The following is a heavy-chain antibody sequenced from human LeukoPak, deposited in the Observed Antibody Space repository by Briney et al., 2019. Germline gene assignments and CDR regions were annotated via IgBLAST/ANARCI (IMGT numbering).Heavy chain of an antibody. Sequence: GGSLRLSCAASGFTISSYGMHWVRQAPGKGLEWVAFIRYDGSNKYYADSVKGRFTISRDNSKNTLYLQMNSLRAEDTAVYYCAKDGESGIQYTQGYFDYWGQGTLVIVSS. V-gene: IGHV3-30*02. D-gene: IGHD1-1*01. J-gene: IGHJ4*02. CDR1: GFTISSYG. CDR2: IRYDGSNK. CDR3: AKDGESGIQYTQGYFDY.